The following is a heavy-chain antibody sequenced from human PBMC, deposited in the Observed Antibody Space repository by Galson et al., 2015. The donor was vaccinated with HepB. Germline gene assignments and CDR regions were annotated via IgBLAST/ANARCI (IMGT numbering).Heavy chain of an antibody. CDR2: TRSKAYGGTT. D-gene: IGHD3-22*01. CDR1: GFTFGDYA. Sequence: SLRLSCAASGFTFGDYAMSWFRQAPGKGLEWVGFTRSKAYGGTTEYAASVKGRFTISRDDSKSIAYLQMNSLKTEDTAVYYCTRDLHDSSGYYYRGMDAFDIWGQGTMVTVSS. CDR3: TRDLHDSSGYYYRGMDAFDI. V-gene: IGHV3-49*03. J-gene: IGHJ3*02.